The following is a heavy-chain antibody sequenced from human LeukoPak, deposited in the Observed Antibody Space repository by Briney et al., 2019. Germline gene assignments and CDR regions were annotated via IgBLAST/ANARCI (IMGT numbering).Heavy chain of an antibody. CDR1: GFTFSSYW. D-gene: IGHD3-3*01. Sequence: PGGSLRLSCAASGFTFSSYWMSWVRQAPGKGLEWVANIKQDGSEKYYVDSVKGRFTISRDNSKNTLYLQMNSLRAEDTAVYYCAKEDRITIFGVVITAFDYWGQGTLVTVSS. CDR3: AKEDRITIFGVVITAFDY. CDR2: IKQDGSEK. V-gene: IGHV3-7*01. J-gene: IGHJ4*02.